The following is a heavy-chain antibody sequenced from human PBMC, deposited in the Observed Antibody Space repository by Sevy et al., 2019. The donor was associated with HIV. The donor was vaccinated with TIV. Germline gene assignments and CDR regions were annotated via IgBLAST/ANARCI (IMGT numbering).Heavy chain of an antibody. V-gene: IGHV1-8*01. Sequence: ASVKVSCKASGYTFTSYDINWVRQATGQGLEWMGWMNPNSGNTGYAQKFQGRVTMTRNTSISTAYMELSSLRSEDTAVYYCARRRGVDYYYYYVMDVWGQGTTVTVSS. CDR1: GYTFTSYD. CDR3: ARRRGVDYYYYYVMDV. CDR2: MNPNSGNT. D-gene: IGHD3-10*01. J-gene: IGHJ6*02.